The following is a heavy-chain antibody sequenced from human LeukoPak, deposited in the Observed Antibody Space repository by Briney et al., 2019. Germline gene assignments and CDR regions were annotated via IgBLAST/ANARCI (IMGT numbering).Heavy chain of an antibody. CDR3: ARDANYYGSGSYEDAFDI. CDR2: INPNSGGT. D-gene: IGHD3-10*01. V-gene: IGHV1-2*02. Sequence: ASVKVSCKASGYTFTGYYMHWVRQAPGQGLEWMGWINPNSGGTNYAQKLQGRVTMTTDTSTSTAYMELRSLRSDDTAVYYCARDANYYGSGSYEDAFDIWGQGTMVTVSS. J-gene: IGHJ3*02. CDR1: GYTFTGYY.